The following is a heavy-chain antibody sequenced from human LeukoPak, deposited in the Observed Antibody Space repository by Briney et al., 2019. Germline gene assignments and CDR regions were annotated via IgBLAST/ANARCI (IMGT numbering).Heavy chain of an antibody. CDR3: ARGGVSNSWYRTPDY. V-gene: IGHV4-34*01. J-gene: IGHJ4*02. CDR1: GGSFSGYY. D-gene: IGHD6-13*01. CDR2: INHSGST. Sequence: NSSETLSLTCAVYGGSFSGYYWSWIRQPPGKGLEWIGEINHSGSTNYNPSLKSRVTISVDTSKNQFSLKLSSVTAADTAVYYCARGGVSNSWYRTPDYWGQGTLVTVSS.